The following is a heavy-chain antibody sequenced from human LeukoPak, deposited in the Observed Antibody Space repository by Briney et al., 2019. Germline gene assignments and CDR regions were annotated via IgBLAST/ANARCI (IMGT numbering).Heavy chain of an antibody. D-gene: IGHD6-19*01. V-gene: IGHV4-59*08. J-gene: IGHJ4*02. CDR2: IYYSGST. Sequence: SETLSLTCTVSGGSISSYYWSWIRQPPGKGLEWIGYIYYSGSTNYNPSLKSQVTISVDTSKNQFSLKLSSVTAADTAVYYCARNGAGVDYWGQGTLVTVSS. CDR3: ARNGAGVDY. CDR1: GGSISSYY.